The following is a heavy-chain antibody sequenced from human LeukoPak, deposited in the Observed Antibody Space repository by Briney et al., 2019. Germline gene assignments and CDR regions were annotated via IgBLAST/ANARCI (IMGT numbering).Heavy chain of an antibody. V-gene: IGHV1-18*01. CDR2: ISAYNGNT. Sequence: GASVKVSCKASGYTFTSYGISWVRQAPGQGLEWMAWISAYNGNTNYAQKLQGRVTMTTDTSTSTAYMELRSLRSDDTAVYYCAREYWDGYNPNYFDYWGQGTLVTVSS. J-gene: IGHJ4*02. CDR3: AREYWDGYNPNYFDY. CDR1: GYTFTSYG. D-gene: IGHD5-24*01.